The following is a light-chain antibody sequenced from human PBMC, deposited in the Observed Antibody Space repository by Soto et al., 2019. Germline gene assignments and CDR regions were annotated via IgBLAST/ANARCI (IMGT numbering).Light chain of an antibody. CDR2: GGS. CDR3: QQYATSPGT. V-gene: IGKV3-20*01. CDR1: QRVSSSF. J-gene: IGKJ4*01. Sequence: EIVLTQSPGTLSLSPGERATLSCRASQRVSSSFLAWYRQKPGQAPRLLIFGGSSRATGIPDRFSGSGSGADFTLTISRLEPEDLAVYYCQQYATSPGTFGGGTKVDIK.